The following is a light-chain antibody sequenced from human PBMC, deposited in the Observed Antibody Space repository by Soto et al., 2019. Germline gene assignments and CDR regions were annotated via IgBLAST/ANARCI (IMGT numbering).Light chain of an antibody. V-gene: IGKV3-20*01. CDR2: GAS. CDR3: QQYIKWPIT. CDR1: QSVTSGY. J-gene: IGKJ5*01. Sequence: EIVLTQSPGTLSLSPGERATLSCRASQSVTSGYLAWYQQQPNQAPRLLIYGASYRATGIPDRFSGGGSGTEFTLTVSSLQSEDFAVYYCQQYIKWPITFGQGTRLEIK.